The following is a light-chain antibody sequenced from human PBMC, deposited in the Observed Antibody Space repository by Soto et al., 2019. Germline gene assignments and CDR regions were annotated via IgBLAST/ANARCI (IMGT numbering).Light chain of an antibody. J-gene: IGKJ2*01. Sequence: DIQMTQSPSTLSASVGDRVTITCRASQSISSWLAWYQQKPGKAPKLLIYKASSLESGVPSRFSGSGSGTEVTLTISSLQPDDFATYYCQQYNSYSPLMYTFGQGTKLEIK. CDR3: QQYNSYSPLMYT. CDR1: QSISSW. CDR2: KAS. V-gene: IGKV1-5*03.